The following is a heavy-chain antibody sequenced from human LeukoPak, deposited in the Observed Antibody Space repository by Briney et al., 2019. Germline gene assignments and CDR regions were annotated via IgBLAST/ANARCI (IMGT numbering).Heavy chain of an antibody. V-gene: IGHV3-73*01. J-gene: IGHJ4*02. Sequence: PGGSLKLSCAASGFTFSGSAMHWVRQASGKGLEWVGRIRSKANSYATAYAASVKGRFTISRDDSKNTAYLQMNSPKTEDTAVYYCTSQLYSSGWYPADYWGQGTLVTVSS. CDR1: GFTFSGSA. D-gene: IGHD6-19*01. CDR2: IRSKANSYAT. CDR3: TSQLYSSGWYPADY.